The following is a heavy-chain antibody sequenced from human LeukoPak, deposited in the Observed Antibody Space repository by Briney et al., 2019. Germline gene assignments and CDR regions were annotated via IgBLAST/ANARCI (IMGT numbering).Heavy chain of an antibody. Sequence: SGGSLRLSCAASGFTFSSYAMSWVRQAPGKGLEWVSVIYNGGSTYYADSVRGRFTISRDNSKNTLYLHMNSLRAEDTAVYYCAVRSWPGPYYFDYWGQGTLVTVSS. V-gene: IGHV3-53*01. CDR2: IYNGGST. J-gene: IGHJ4*02. CDR3: AVRSWPGPYYFDY. CDR1: GFTFSSYA. D-gene: IGHD6-13*01.